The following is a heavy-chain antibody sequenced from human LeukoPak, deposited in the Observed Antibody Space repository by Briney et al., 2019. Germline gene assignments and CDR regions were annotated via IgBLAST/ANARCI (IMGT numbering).Heavy chain of an antibody. CDR2: ISGSGDNT. CDR3: AKGRGGSSSWYSEHAFDI. CDR1: GFTFSSYS. V-gene: IGHV3-23*01. J-gene: IGHJ3*02. D-gene: IGHD6-13*01. Sequence: PGGSLRLSCAASGFTFSSYSMNWVRQAPGKGLEWVSTISGSGDNTYYVDSVKGRCTISRDNSRSTLYMEMNGLRVEDTAVYYCAKGRGGSSSWYSEHAFDIWGQGTTVTVSS.